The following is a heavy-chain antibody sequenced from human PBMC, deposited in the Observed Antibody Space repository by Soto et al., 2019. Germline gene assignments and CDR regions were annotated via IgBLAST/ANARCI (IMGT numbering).Heavy chain of an antibody. CDR2: ISAYNGNT. J-gene: IGHJ4*02. CDR1: GYTFTSYG. Sequence: GASVKVSCKASGYTFTSYGISWVRQAPGQGLEWMGWISAYNGNTNYAQKLQGRVTMTTDTSTSTAYMELRSLRSDDTAVYYCARDPRSIRLIRRSSYYFDYLGQGTMVTVYS. V-gene: IGHV1-18*04. CDR3: ARDPRSIRLIRRSSYYFDY. D-gene: IGHD3-16*01.